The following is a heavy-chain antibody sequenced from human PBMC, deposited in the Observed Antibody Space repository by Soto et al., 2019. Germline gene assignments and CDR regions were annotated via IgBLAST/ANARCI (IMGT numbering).Heavy chain of an antibody. Sequence: SEILSLTCTVSGGSISSYYWSWIRQPPGKGLEWIGYIYYSGSTNYNPSLKSRVTISVDTSKNQFSLKLSSVTAGDTAVYFCSRLPPEKRGLDAFDIWGQGTMVTVS. CDR2: IYYSGST. J-gene: IGHJ3*02. V-gene: IGHV4-59*12. CDR1: GGSISSYY. D-gene: IGHD2-15*01. CDR3: SRLPPEKRGLDAFDI.